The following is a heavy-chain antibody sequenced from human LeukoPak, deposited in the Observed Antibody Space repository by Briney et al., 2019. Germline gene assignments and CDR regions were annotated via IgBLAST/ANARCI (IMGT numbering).Heavy chain of an antibody. Sequence: GESLKISCKGSGYSFTSYWISWVRQMPGKGLEWMGRIDPSDSYTNYSPSFQGHVTISADKSISTAYLRWSSLKASDTAMYYCAPHRGGLEDLTFDPWGQGTLVTVSS. D-gene: IGHD3-10*01. CDR1: GYSFTSYW. J-gene: IGHJ5*02. V-gene: IGHV5-10-1*01. CDR2: IDPSDSYT. CDR3: APHRGGLEDLTFDP.